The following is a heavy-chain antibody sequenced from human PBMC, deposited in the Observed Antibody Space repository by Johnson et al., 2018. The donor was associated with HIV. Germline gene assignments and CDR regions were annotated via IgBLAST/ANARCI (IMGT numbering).Heavy chain of an antibody. D-gene: IGHD6-25*01. J-gene: IGHJ3*02. CDR2: ISWDGGRT. Sequence: VQLVESGGGVVRPGGSLRLSCAVSGFMVADYTMHWVRQAPGKGLEWVSLISWDGGRTYYADSVKGRFTISRDNSKNSLYLQMNSLRTEDTALYYCAKGGVAAAKGAFDIWGQGTMVTVSS. CDR1: GFMVADYT. CDR3: AKGGVAAAKGAFDI. V-gene: IGHV3-43*01.